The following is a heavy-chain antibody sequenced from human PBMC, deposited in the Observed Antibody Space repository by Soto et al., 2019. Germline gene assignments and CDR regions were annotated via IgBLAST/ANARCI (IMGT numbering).Heavy chain of an antibody. CDR2: MNPNSGNT. D-gene: IGHD6-6*01. V-gene: IGHV1-8*01. CDR3: ARGHISSTKNWLDP. J-gene: IGHJ5*02. CDR1: GYTFTSYH. Sequence: ASVKVSCKGSGYTFTSYHINWVRQATGQGLEWMGWMNPNSGNTGYAQTLQGRVTMAWDTSISTAYMELSSLRFEDTAMYYCARGHISSTKNWLDPWGQGTLVTVSS.